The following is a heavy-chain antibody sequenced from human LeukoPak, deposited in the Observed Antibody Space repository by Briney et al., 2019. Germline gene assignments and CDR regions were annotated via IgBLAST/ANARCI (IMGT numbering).Heavy chain of an antibody. J-gene: IGHJ6*04. V-gene: IGHV3-48*03. D-gene: IGHD2-15*01. CDR2: ISSSGSTI. CDR1: GLTFSSYE. Sequence: GGSLRLSCAASGLTFSSYEMNWVRQAPGKGLEWVSYISSSGSTIYYADSVKGRFTISRDNAKNSLYLQMNSLRAEDTAVYYCAREGCSGGSCYSRYYYYGMDVWGKGTTVTVSS. CDR3: AREGCSGGSCYSRYYYYGMDV.